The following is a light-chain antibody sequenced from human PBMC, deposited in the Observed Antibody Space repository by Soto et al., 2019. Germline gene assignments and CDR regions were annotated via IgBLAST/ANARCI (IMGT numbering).Light chain of an antibody. J-gene: IGKJ4*01. V-gene: IGKV1-12*01. CDR1: QGISYW. Sequence: DIQMTQSPSSVSASVGDRVTITCRASQGISYWLAWYQQKPGKVPKLLIYSASSLQSGVPSRFSGSGSGTDFTLTISSLQPEDFATYYCQQANSFPFTFGGGTKVEIK. CDR3: QQANSFPFT. CDR2: SAS.